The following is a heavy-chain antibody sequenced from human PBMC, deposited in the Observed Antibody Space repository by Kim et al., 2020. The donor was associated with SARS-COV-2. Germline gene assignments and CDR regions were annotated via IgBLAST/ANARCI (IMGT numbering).Heavy chain of an antibody. Sequence: GGSLRLSCAASGFTFSSYAMSWVRQAPGKGLEWVSAISGSGGSTYYADSVKGRFTISRDNSKNTLYLQMNSLRAEDTAVYYCAKVVLVFIVVVIAIPTVANWFDPWGQGTLVTVSS. J-gene: IGHJ5*02. D-gene: IGHD2-21*01. CDR2: ISGSGGST. V-gene: IGHV3-23*01. CDR1: GFTFSSYA. CDR3: AKVVLVFIVVVIAIPTVANWFDP.